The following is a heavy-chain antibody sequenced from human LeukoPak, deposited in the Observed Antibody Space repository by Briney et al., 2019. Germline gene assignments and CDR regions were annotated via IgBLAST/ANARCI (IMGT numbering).Heavy chain of an antibody. D-gene: IGHD1-26*01. Sequence: GGSLRLSCAASGFTFSSYAMSWVRQAPGKGLEWVSGISWNSGSIGYADSVKGRFTISRDNAKNSLYLQMNSLRAEDTALYYCAKDIGADPYNWFDPWGQGTLVTVSS. CDR1: GFTFSSYA. J-gene: IGHJ5*02. CDR2: ISWNSGSI. CDR3: AKDIGADPYNWFDP. V-gene: IGHV3-9*01.